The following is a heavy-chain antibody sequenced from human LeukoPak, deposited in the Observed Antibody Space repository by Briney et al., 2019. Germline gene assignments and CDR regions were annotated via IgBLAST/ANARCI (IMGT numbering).Heavy chain of an antibody. CDR1: SFTFSSFD. D-gene: IGHD6-13*01. V-gene: IGHV3-23*01. Sequence: GGSLRLSCAASSFTFSSFDMSWVRQAPGKGLEWVSAISGSGGSTYYADSVKGRFTISGDNSKNTLYLQMNSLRAEDTAVYYRAIEPGRSSWHFFVNRGQGTLVTVSS. J-gene: IGHJ4*02. CDR2: ISGSGGST. CDR3: AIEPGRSSWHFFVN.